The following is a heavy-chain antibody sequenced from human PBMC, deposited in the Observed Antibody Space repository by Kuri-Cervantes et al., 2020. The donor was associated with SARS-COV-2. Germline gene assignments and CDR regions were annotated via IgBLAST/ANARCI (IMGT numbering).Heavy chain of an antibody. CDR2: ISGSGGST. V-gene: IGHV3-23*01. CDR1: GFTFSSYA. J-gene: IGHJ4*02. CDR3: ARNEVTQRLVRF. Sequence: GGSLRLSCAASGFTFSSYAMSWVRQAPGKGLEWVSGISGSGGSTYYADSVKGRFTISRDNSKNTLYLQMNSLRAEDTAVYYWARNEVTQRLVRFWGQGTMVTVSS. D-gene: IGHD4-23*01.